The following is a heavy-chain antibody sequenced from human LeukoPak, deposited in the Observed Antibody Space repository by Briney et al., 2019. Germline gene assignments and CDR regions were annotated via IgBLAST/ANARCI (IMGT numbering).Heavy chain of an antibody. D-gene: IGHD3-22*01. CDR1: AFTLSSYW. CDR2: INQDGSEK. J-gene: IGHJ4*02. Sequence: GGALRLSCAASAFTLSSYWMSWVRQAPGKGVEWVGHINQDGSEKYSVDSVKGGFTISRDNAKKSLYIQMNSLRAEDTAVYYCARGRADSGYRFDYWGQGTLVIVSS. V-gene: IGHV3-7*01. CDR3: ARGRADSGYRFDY.